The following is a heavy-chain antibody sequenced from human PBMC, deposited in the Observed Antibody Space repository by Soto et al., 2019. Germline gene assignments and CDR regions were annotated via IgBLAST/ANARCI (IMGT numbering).Heavy chain of an antibody. CDR3: ARGTVTSGRWFGP. CDR2: ISSLNGNT. D-gene: IGHD4-17*01. Sequence: QVHLVQSETAVKEPGASVTVSCKTSDSTFTGYTINWVRQAPGQGLEWLGWISSLNGNTNYARKYQGRLTMTTNTSSITDYMALRSLRYDDTSVYFCARGTVTSGRWFGPLGQGTLVTVSS. CDR1: DSTFTGYT. J-gene: IGHJ5*02. V-gene: IGHV1-18*04.